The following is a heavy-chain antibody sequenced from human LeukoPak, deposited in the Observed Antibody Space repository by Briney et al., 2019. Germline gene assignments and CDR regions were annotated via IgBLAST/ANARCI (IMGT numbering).Heavy chain of an antibody. CDR3: ARGLEGVDAFDI. V-gene: IGHV1-2*06. D-gene: IGHD1-1*01. J-gene: IGHJ3*02. CDR1: GYTFTGYY. Sequence: ASVKVSCKASGYTFTGYYMHWVRQAPGQGLEWMGRINPNGGGTNYAQKFQGRVTMTRDTYISTDYMELSRLRSDDTAVYYCARGLEGVDAFDIWGQGTMVTVSS. CDR2: INPNGGGT.